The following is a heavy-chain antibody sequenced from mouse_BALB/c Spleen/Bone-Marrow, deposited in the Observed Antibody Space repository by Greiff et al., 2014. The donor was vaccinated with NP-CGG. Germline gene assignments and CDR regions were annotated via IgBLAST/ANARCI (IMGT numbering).Heavy chain of an antibody. CDR3: TRWGWSFDY. CDR2: ILPGSGSS. Sequence: QVQLQQSGAELMKPGASVKISCKATGYTFSSYWIEWVKQRPGHGLEWIGEILPGSGSSNYNEKFKGKATITADTSSNTAYMQLSRLTSEDSAVYYCTRWGWSFDYWGQGTTLTGSS. CDR1: GYTFSSYW. D-gene: IGHD2-3*01. J-gene: IGHJ2*01. V-gene: IGHV1-9*01.